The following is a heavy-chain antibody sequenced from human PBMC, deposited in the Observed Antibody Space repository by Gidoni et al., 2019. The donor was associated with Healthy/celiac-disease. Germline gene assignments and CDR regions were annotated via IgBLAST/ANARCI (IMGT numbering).Heavy chain of an antibody. CDR3: ARETGYCSSTSCYRGFDY. D-gene: IGHD2-2*01. J-gene: IGHJ4*02. CDR2: IYHSGST. V-gene: IGHV4-30-2*01. Sequence: LGKGLEWIGYIYHSGSTYYNPSLKSRVTISVDRSKNQFSLKLSSVTAADTAVYYCARETGYCSSTSCYRGFDYWGQGTLVTVSS.